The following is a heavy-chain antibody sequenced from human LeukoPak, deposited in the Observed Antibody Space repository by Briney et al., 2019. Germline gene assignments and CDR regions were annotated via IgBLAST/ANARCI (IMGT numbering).Heavy chain of an antibody. CDR1: GFTFLSDYY. D-gene: IGHD3-16*01. CDR3: ARRCRSNSCLQS. J-gene: IGHJ4*02. Sequence: GGSLRLSCAASGFTFLSDYYMSWIRQAPGKGLEWVSYISSSGDTKHYADSVKGRFTISRDNAKKSLYLQMNSLRAEDTAVYYCARRCRSNSCLQSWGQGTLVTVSS. CDR2: ISSSGDTK. V-gene: IGHV3-11*04.